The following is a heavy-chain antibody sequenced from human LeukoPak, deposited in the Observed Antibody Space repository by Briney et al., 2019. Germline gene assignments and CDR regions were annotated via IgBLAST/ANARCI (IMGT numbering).Heavy chain of an antibody. V-gene: IGHV4-59*12. Sequence: SETLSLTCTVSGGSISSYYWSWIRQPPGKGLEWIGYIYYSGSTNYKPSLKSRVTISVDTSKNQFSLKLNSVTPEDTAVYYCARDDLQLVRRLGGGTEYYYYYYMDVWGKGTTVTVSS. CDR3: ARDDLQLVRRLGGGTEYYYYYYMDV. CDR2: IYYSGST. CDR1: GGSISSYY. J-gene: IGHJ6*03. D-gene: IGHD6-13*01.